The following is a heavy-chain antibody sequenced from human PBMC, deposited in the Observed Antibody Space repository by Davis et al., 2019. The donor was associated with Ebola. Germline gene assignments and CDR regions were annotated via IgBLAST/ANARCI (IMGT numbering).Heavy chain of an antibody. CDR2: ISYDGSNK. CDR3: AIVAYYYYGMDV. V-gene: IGHV3-30*04. CDR1: GFTFSSYA. J-gene: IGHJ6*04. Sequence: GESLKISCAASGFTFSSYAMHWVRQAPGKGLEWVAVISYDGSNKYYADSVKGRFTISRDNSKNTLYLQMNSLRAEDTAVYYCAIVAYYYYGMDVWGKGTTVTVSS.